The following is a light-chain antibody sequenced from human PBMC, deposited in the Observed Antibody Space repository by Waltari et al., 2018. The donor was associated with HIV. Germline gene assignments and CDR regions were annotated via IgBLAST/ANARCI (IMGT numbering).Light chain of an antibody. V-gene: IGLV3-1*01. CDR1: TLGDRY. CDR3: QAWANNTHVV. Sequence: SYELTQPPSVSVSPGQTASITCSGDTLGDRYVCWYQQKSGQSPLLLIYEDSKRPSGIPQRFVGTNSGNTATLTIRGTQAVDEAAYYCQAWANNTHVVFGGGTKLTV. CDR2: EDS. J-gene: IGLJ2*01.